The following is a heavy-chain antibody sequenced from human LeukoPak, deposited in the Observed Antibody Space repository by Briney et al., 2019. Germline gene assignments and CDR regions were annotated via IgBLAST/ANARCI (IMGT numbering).Heavy chain of an antibody. CDR3: AEISGYTYGGSPDY. Sequence: GGSLRLSCAASGFTFSNYWMHWVRHAPGKGLVWVSRINSDGSTTSSADSVKGRFTISRDNAKNTMYLLMNSLRAEDTAVYYCAEISGYTYGGSPDYWGQGTLVTVSS. J-gene: IGHJ4*02. CDR1: GFTFSNYW. D-gene: IGHD5-18*01. CDR2: INSDGSTT. V-gene: IGHV3-74*01.